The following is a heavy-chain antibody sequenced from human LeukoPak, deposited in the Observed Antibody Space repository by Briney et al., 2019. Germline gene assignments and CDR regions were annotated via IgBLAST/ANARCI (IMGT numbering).Heavy chain of an antibody. CDR2: INHSGST. Sequence: SETLSLTCAVYGGSFSGYYWSWIRQSPGKGLEWIGEINHSGSTNYNPSLKSRVTISVNTSKNQFSLKLSSVTAADTAVYYCSLNGIYFQEVLDYWGQGTLVTVSS. V-gene: IGHV4-34*01. CDR1: GGSFSGYY. J-gene: IGHJ4*02. D-gene: IGHD2/OR15-2a*01. CDR3: SLNGIYFQEVLDY.